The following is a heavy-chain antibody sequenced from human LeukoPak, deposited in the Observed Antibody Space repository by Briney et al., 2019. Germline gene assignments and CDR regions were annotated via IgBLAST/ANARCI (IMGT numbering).Heavy chain of an antibody. Sequence: SVKVSCKASGGTFSSYAISWVRQAPGQGLEWMGGIIPIFGTANYAQKFQGRVTITTDESTSTAYMELSSLRFEDTAVYYCASYKNYYGSGTHFDYWGQGTLVTVSS. CDR3: ASYKNYYGSGTHFDY. CDR1: GGTFSSYA. D-gene: IGHD3-10*01. CDR2: IIPIFGTA. J-gene: IGHJ4*02. V-gene: IGHV1-69*05.